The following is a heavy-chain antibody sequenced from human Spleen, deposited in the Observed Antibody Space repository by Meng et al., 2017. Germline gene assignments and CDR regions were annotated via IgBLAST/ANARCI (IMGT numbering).Heavy chain of an antibody. V-gene: IGHV3-48*03. J-gene: IGHJ4*02. Sequence: GGSLRLSCAASGFTFSSYEMNWVRQAPGKGLEWVSYISSSGSTIYYADSVKGRFTISRDNAKNSLYLQMNSLRAEDTAVYYCASHLLTGGVDYWGQGTLVTVSS. CDR2: ISSSGSTI. D-gene: IGHD7-27*01. CDR3: ASHLLTGGVDY. CDR1: GFTFSSYE.